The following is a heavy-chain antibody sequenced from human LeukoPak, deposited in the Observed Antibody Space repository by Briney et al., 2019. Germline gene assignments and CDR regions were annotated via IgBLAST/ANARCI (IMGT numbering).Heavy chain of an antibody. J-gene: IGHJ4*02. CDR1: GFTFSSYG. V-gene: IGHV3-30*02. CDR3: AKDRKGSGSYYYFDY. CDR2: IRYDGSNK. Sequence: GGSLRLSCAASGFTFSSYGMHWVRQAPGKGLEWVAFIRYDGSNKYYADSVKGRFTISRDNSKNTLYLQMNSLRAEDTAVYYCAKDRKGSGSYYYFDYWGQGTLVTVSS. D-gene: IGHD1-26*01.